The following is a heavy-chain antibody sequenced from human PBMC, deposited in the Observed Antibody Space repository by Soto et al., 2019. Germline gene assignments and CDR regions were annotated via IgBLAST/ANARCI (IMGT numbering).Heavy chain of an antibody. D-gene: IGHD6-6*01. CDR1: GFTFSAYW. J-gene: IGHJ4*02. CDR3: ARELYSSSLVFDY. CDR2: IKQDGSDK. V-gene: IGHV3-7*03. Sequence: GGSLRLSCAASGFTFSAYWMNWVRQAPGKGLEWVANIKQDGSDKYYVDSVKGRFTISRDNPKNSLYLQMNSLRAEDTAVYYCARELYSSSLVFDYWGQGALVTVSS.